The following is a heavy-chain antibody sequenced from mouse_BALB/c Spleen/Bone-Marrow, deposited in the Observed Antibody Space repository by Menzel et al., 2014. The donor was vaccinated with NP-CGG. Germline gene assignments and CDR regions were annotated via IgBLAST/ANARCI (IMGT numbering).Heavy chain of an antibody. Sequence: QVQLQQSGAELARPGASVKMSCQASGYTFTRYTMHWEKKRPGQGLEWIGYIIPNSGYSNYNQPFKDKATLTADESSSTAYMQLSSLTAEDSAGYYCTIRYYAMDYWGQGTSVTVSS. CDR1: GYTFTRYT. D-gene: IGHD1-1*01. CDR3: TIRYYAMDY. J-gene: IGHJ4*01. CDR2: IIPNSGYS. V-gene: IGHV1-4*01.